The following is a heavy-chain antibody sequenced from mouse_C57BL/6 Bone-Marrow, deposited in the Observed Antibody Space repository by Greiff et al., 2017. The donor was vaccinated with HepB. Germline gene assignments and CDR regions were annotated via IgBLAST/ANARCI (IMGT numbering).Heavy chain of an antibody. CDR2: IWSGGST. Sequence: QVQLKQSGPGLVQPSQSLSITCTVSGFSLTSYGVHWVRQSPGKGLEWLGVIWSGGSTDYNAAFISRLSISKDNSKSQVFFKMNSLQADDTAIYYCARRGTVPYWYFDVWGTGTTVTVSS. CDR3: ARRGTVPYWYFDV. CDR1: GFSLTSYG. D-gene: IGHD1-1*01. V-gene: IGHV2-2*01. J-gene: IGHJ1*03.